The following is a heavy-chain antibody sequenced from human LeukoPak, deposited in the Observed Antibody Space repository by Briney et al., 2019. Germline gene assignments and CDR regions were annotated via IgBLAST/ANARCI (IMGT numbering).Heavy chain of an antibody. CDR3: ASSQQTFDY. V-gene: IGHV3-30*04. CDR1: GFIFSSYA. Sequence: PGRSLRLSCAASGFIFSSYAMHWVRQAPGKGLEWVAVISYDGSNKYYADSVKGRFTVSRDNSKNTLYLQMNSLRAEDTAVYYCASSQQTFDYWGQGTLVTVSS. CDR2: ISYDGSNK. J-gene: IGHJ4*02.